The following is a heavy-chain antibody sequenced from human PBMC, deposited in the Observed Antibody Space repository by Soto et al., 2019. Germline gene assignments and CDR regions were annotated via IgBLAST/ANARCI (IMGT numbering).Heavy chain of an antibody. J-gene: IGHJ4*02. CDR2: ISAYNGNT. D-gene: IGHD1-26*01. Sequence: ASVKVSCKASGYIFTNYAIHWVRQAPGQRLEWMGWISAYNGNTNYAQKLQGRVTMTTDTSTSTAYMELRSLRSDDTAVYYCARDVYSGSYPDYWGQGTLVTV. CDR3: ARDVYSGSYPDY. CDR1: GYIFTNYA. V-gene: IGHV1-18*01.